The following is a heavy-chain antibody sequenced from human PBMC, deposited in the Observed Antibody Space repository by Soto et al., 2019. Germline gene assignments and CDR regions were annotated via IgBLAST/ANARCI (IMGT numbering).Heavy chain of an antibody. D-gene: IGHD1-1*01. V-gene: IGHV1-24*01. CDR1: GHTLTELS. CDR2: FDPEDGET. Sequence: QVQLLQSGAEVKKPGASVKVSCKVSGHTLTELSMHGVRQAPGRGLEWMGGFDPEDGETISAQKFQGRVTMTEDTSTDSTYMELTSLRSEDTAVYYCAAGGTRWLHSPFDYWGQGTLVTISS. CDR3: AAGGTRWLHSPFDY. J-gene: IGHJ4*02.